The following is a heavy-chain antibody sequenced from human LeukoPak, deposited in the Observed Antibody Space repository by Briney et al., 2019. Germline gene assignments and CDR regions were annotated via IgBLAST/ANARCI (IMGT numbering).Heavy chain of an antibody. J-gene: IGHJ5*02. CDR2: VTDSGDA. CDR1: GGSLSGYY. CDR3: AKGDLDL. Sequence: SETLSLTCVVYGGSLSGYYWNWIRQPPGKGLEWIGEVTDSGDANYSPSLKRRVTMTTDTSKRRFSLKLTSVTAADTAVYYCAKGDLDLWGHGTPVTVSS. V-gene: IGHV4-34*01.